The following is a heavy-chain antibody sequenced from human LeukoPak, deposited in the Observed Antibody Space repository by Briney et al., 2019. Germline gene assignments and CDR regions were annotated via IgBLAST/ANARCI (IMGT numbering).Heavy chain of an antibody. CDR2: IYPGDSDT. Sequence: GASLKISCKGSGYSFTSYWIGWVRQLPGKGLEWMGIIYPGDSDTRYSPSFQGQVTISADKSISTAYLQWSSLKASDTAMYYCARHGGYCSSTSCYIDYWGQGTLVTVSS. V-gene: IGHV5-51*01. CDR1: GYSFTSYW. CDR3: ARHGGYCSSTSCYIDY. J-gene: IGHJ4*02. D-gene: IGHD2-2*02.